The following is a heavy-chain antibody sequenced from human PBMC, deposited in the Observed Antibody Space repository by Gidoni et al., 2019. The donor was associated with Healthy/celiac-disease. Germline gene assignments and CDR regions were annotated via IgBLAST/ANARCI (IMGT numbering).Heavy chain of an antibody. CDR1: GYTFTSYA. Sequence: QVQLVQSGAEVKKPGASVKVSCKASGYTFTSYAMHWVRQAPGQRLEWMGWINAGNGNTKYSQKFQGRVTITRDTSASTAYMELSSLRSEDTAVYYCARWAIFGALKVAAYYYYGMDVWGQGTTVTVSS. D-gene: IGHD3-3*01. CDR2: INAGNGNT. J-gene: IGHJ6*02. V-gene: IGHV1-3*01. CDR3: ARWAIFGALKVAAYYYYGMDV.